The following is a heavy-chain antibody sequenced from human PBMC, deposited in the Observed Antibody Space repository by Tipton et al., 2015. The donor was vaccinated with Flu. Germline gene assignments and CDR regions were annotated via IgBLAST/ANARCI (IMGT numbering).Heavy chain of an antibody. D-gene: IGHD3-10*02. J-gene: IGHJ4*02. CDR3: ARLSYYDVDLKNFYFDY. CDR2: IYYNGDI. V-gene: IGHV4-39*01. Sequence: TLSLTCTVSGGSISSSGYSWGWLRQPPGKGLEWIGSIYYNGDIYYNPSLKSRVTISVDTSKNQFSLRLSSVTAADTAVYYYARLSYYDVDLKNFYFDYWGQGTLVTVSS. CDR1: GGSISSSGYS.